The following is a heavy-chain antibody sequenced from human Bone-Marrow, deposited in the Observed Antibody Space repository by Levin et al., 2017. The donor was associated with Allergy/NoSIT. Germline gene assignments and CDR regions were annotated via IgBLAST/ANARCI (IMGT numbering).Heavy chain of an antibody. CDR2: IVGSGTTP. J-gene: IGHJ3*02. CDR3: AKDKYGTLGDAFDI. D-gene: IGHD4-17*01. Sequence: PGGSLRLSCAASGFSFSNYVMTWVRQDPVKGLEWVSTIVGSGTTPYYADSVRGRFTVSRDNSNNLLYLEMNSLRAEDTAVFYCAKDKYGTLGDAFDIWGQGTMVTVSS. V-gene: IGHV3-23*01. CDR1: GFSFSNYV.